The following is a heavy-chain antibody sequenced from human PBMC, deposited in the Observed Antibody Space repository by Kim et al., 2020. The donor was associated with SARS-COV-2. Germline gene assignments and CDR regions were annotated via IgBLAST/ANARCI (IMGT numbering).Heavy chain of an antibody. CDR2: IHTGGATS. V-gene: IGHV3-23*03. J-gene: IGHJ5*02. CDR3: GKDWFHL. Sequence: GGSLRLSCAASGFSFSSYYMNWVRQAPGKGLEWVSVIHTGGATSYYDASVKGRSTFSRDNTNNSLYQQMNRLRAEDTAVYYCGKDWFHLWGRGTLGPVTS. CDR1: GFSFSSYY.